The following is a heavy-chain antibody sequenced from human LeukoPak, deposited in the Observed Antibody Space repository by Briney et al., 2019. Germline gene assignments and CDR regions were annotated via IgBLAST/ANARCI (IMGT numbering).Heavy chain of an antibody. CDR2: IYYSGST. J-gene: IGHJ4*02. V-gene: IGHV4-39*01. D-gene: IGHD2-2*01. Sequence: GSLRLSCAASGFTFSSSAMSWVRQPPGKGLEWIGSIYYSGSTYYNPSLKSRVTISVDTSKNQFSLKLSSVTAADTAVYYCARQLGYCSSTSCYADKVDYWGQGTLVTVSS. CDR1: GFTFSSSA. CDR3: ARQLGYCSSTSCYADKVDY.